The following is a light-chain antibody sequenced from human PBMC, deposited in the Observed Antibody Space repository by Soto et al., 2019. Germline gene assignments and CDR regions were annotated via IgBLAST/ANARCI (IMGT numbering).Light chain of an antibody. V-gene: IGKV3-20*01. CDR2: GAS. J-gene: IGKJ1*01. CDR1: QSVSSSF. CDR3: QQYGRSPLT. Sequence: EIVLTQSPGTLSLSPGERATLSCRTSQSVSSSFLAWYQQKPGQAPRLLIYGASSRATGIPDSFSGSGSGTDFTLTISRLEPEDFAVYYCQQYGRSPLTFGQGTKVEIK.